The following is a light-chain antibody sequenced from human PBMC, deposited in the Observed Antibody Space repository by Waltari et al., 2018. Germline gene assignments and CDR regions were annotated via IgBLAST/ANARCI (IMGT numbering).Light chain of an antibody. CDR2: DAS. V-gene: IGKV3-20*01. CDR3: QQYGDSPLYT. Sequence: EIVLTQSPGPLSLSPGERATLSFRASQRVGHNYLTWYQQKPGQAPRLLIDDASTRASGIPDRFSGSGSGTEFTVTISRLEREDLAVYYCQQYGDSPLYTFGPGTKLEI. CDR1: QRVGHNY. J-gene: IGKJ2*01.